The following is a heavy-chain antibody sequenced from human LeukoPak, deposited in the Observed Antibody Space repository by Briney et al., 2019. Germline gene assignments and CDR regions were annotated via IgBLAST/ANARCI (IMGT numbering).Heavy chain of an antibody. CDR2: IPPDGRDT. V-gene: IGHV1-2*02. CDR3: SGRYGPGPV. J-gene: IGHJ4*02. CDR1: GYTFAAHH. Sequence: ASVKVSCKASGYTFAAHHIHWVRQAPGQGLEWMGWIPPDGRDTKYSQKFRDRMTLTTDTSTNTAYMELSRLTPDDTAVYYCSGRYGPGPVWGQGTLISASP. D-gene: IGHD3-10*01.